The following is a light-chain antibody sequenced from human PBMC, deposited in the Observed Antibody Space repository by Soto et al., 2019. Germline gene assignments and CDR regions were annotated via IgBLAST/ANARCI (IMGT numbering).Light chain of an antibody. Sequence: EIVLTQSPATLSLSPGERATLSCRASQSFSSHLAWYQQKLGQAPRLLIYDTFNRATGIPARFNGSGSGTDFTLTISSLEPQDFAVYYCQQRSNWPPGYTFGQGTKLEIK. V-gene: IGKV3-11*01. J-gene: IGKJ2*01. CDR2: DTF. CDR1: QSFSSH. CDR3: QQRSNWPPGYT.